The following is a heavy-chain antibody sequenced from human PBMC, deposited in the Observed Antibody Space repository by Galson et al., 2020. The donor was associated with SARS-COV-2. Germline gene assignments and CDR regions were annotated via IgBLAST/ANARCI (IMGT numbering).Heavy chain of an antibody. D-gene: IGHD3-10*01. CDR3: ARPGSGSATYVQH. CDR2: ISSSGSTI. CDR1: GFTFSSYE. J-gene: IGHJ1*01. V-gene: IGHV3-48*03. Sequence: GGSLRLSCAASGFTFSSYEMNWVRQAPGKGLEWVSYISSSGSTIYYADSVKGRFTISRDNAKNSLYLQMNSLRAEDTAVYYCARPGSGSATYVQHWGQGTLVTVSS.